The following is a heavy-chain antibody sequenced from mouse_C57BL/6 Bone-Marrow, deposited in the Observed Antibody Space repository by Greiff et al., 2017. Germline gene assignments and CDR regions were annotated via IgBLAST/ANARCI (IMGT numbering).Heavy chain of an antibody. CDR1: GYTFTSYW. CDR3: ARSGGSRRGSYAMDY. Sequence: QVQLQQPGAELVMPGASVKLSCKASGYTFTSYWMHWVKQRPGQGLEWIGEIDPSDSYTNYNQKFKGKSTLTVDKSSSTAYMQLSSLTSEDSAVYYCARSGGSRRGSYAMDYWGQGTSVTVSS. CDR2: IDPSDSYT. J-gene: IGHJ4*01. V-gene: IGHV1-69*01. D-gene: IGHD1-1*01.